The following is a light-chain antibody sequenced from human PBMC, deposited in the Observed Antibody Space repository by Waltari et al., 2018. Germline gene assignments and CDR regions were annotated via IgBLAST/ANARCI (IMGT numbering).Light chain of an antibody. V-gene: IGKV3-11*01. Sequence: EIVLTQSPATLSLSPGERATLSCRASQSVSSYLAWYQQKPGQAPRLLLYHASNRATGIPARFSCSGSGTDFTLTISSLEPEDFAVYYCQQRSNWPLTFGGGTKVEIK. CDR2: HAS. J-gene: IGKJ4*01. CDR3: QQRSNWPLT. CDR1: QSVSSY.